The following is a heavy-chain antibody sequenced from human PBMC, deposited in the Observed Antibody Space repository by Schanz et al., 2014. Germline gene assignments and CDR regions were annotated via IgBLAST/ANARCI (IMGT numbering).Heavy chain of an antibody. D-gene: IGHD2-21*01. Sequence: QVQLVESGGGVVQPGRSLRLSCAASGFTFSSYAMHWVRQAPGKGLEWVAVISYDGRNKYYADSVKGRFTISRDNSKNTLYLQMNSLRAEDTAVYYCARDLEVYDGGGGGFDPWGQGTLVTVSS. CDR2: ISYDGRNK. CDR3: ARDLEVYDGGGGGFDP. J-gene: IGHJ5*02. CDR1: GFTFSSYA. V-gene: IGHV3-30-3*01.